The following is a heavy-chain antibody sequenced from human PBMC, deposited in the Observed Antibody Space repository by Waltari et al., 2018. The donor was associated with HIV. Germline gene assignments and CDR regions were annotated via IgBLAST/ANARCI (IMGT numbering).Heavy chain of an antibody. D-gene: IGHD3-10*01. V-gene: IGHV4-61*02. CDR3: ARGYYYRMDV. Sequence: QVQLQESGPGLVKPSQTLSLTCTVSGGSISSGDYYWSWIRQPAGKGLEWIGRFYTSGRTKYNPSLKGRVTISVDTSKNQFSLKLSSVTAADTAVYYCARGYYYRMDVWGQGTTVTVSS. CDR1: GGSISSGDYY. J-gene: IGHJ6*02. CDR2: FYTSGRT.